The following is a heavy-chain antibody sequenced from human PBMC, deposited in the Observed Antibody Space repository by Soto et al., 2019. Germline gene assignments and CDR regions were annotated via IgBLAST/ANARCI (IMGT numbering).Heavy chain of an antibody. Sequence: EVQLLESGGGLVQPGGSLRLSCAASGFTFSNYAMSWVRQAPGKGLEWVSALSSSGDSPYYADSVKGRFTVSRDNSKNTLYLQMNTLRFEETAIYYCARTTIPHPHYWGQGPLVTVSS. CDR3: ARTTIPHPHY. CDR2: LSSSGDSP. J-gene: IGHJ4*02. CDR1: GFTFSNYA. V-gene: IGHV3-23*01. D-gene: IGHD1-7*01.